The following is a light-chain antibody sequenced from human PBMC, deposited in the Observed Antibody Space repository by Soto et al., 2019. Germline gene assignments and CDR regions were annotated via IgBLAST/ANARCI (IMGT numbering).Light chain of an antibody. J-gene: IGKJ1*01. Sequence: DIQMTQSPSTLSASVGDRVTITCRASQSISSWLAWYQQKPGKAPKLLIYDASSLESGVPSRFSGSGSVTAFTLTIKSLQPDDFATYYCQQYNSYWTFGQGPKVESK. CDR1: QSISSW. CDR3: QQYNSYWT. V-gene: IGKV1-5*01. CDR2: DAS.